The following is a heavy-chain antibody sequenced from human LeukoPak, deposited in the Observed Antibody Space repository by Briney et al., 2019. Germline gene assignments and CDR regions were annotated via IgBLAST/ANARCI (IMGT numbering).Heavy chain of an antibody. CDR2: IYSGGST. D-gene: IGHD6-25*01. J-gene: IGHJ4*02. V-gene: IGHV3-66*01. CDR1: GFTFSSYW. CDR3: AREVDQRSKYFFDS. Sequence: PGGSLRLSCAASGFTFSSYWMSWVRQAPGKGLEWVSVIYSGGSTYYADSVKGRFTISRDNAKNTLFLDMNSLTAEDTAVYYCAREVDQRSKYFFDSWGQGILVTVSS.